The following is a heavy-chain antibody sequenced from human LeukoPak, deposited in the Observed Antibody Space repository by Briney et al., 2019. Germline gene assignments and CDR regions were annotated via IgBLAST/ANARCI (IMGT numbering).Heavy chain of an antibody. CDR3: ARDSSGYSFGY. CDR1: GGTFSSYA. J-gene: IGHJ4*02. V-gene: IGHV1-69*06. D-gene: IGHD3-22*01. CDR2: IIPIFGTA. Sequence: GASVKVSCKASGGTFSSYAISWVRQAPGQGLEWMGGIIPIFGTANYAQRFQGRVTITADKSTSTAYMELSSLRSEDTAVYYCARDSSGYSFGYWGQGTLVTVSS.